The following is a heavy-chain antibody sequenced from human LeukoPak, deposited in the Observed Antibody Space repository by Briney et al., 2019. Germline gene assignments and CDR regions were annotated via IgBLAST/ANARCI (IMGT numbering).Heavy chain of an antibody. CDR2: IYYSGST. D-gene: IGHD3-22*01. V-gene: IGHV4-31*03. J-gene: IGHJ2*01. CDR1: GGSISSGGYY. CDR3: ARVRGITMTVVVISTIPAGYFDL. Sequence: SETLSLTCTVSGGSISSGGYYWSWIRRHPGKGLEWIGYIYYSGSTYYNPSLKSRVTISVDTSKNQFSLKLSSVTAADTAVYYCARVRGITMTVVVISTIPAGYFDLWGRGTLVTVSS.